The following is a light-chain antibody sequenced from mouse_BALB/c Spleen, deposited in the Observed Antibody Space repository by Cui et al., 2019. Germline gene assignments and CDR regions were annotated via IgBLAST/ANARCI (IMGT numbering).Light chain of an antibody. V-gene: IGKV4-61*01. CDR2: RTS. CDR1: SSVSY. CDR3: HQYHSYP. Sequence: QIVLTQSPAIMSASPGQKVTISCSASSSVSYMYWYQQKPGTSPNPCIYRTSNLASSVPARFSGGGSGTSYSLTISSMESEDAASYYCHQYHSYPFGSGTKLEIK. J-gene: IGKJ4*01.